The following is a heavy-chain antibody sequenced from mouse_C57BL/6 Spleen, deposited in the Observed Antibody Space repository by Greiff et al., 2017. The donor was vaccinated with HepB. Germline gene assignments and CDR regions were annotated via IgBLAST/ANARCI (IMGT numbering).Heavy chain of an antibody. V-gene: IGHV1-50*01. CDR2: IDPSDSYT. D-gene: IGHD2-1*01. CDR3: AVYGNSYYFDY. Sequence: QVQLQQPGAELVKPGASVKLSCKASGYTFTSYWMQWVKQRPGQGLEWIGEIDPSDSYTNYNQKFKGKATLTVDTSSSTAYMQLSSLTSEDSAVYYCAVYGNSYYFDYWGQGTTLTVSS. CDR1: GYTFTSYW. J-gene: IGHJ2*01.